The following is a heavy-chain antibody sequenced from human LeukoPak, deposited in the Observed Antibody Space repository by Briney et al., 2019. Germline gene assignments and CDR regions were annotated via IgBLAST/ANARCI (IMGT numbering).Heavy chain of an antibody. D-gene: IGHD3-16*01. CDR2: IKRKVYGGNT. CDR1: GIHIGDYS. CDR3: TKSRFYDYVWGWS. J-gene: IGHJ5*02. Sequence: PGGSLRLFCTASGIHIGDYSMSWFRPAPGKGLEWVSLIKRKVYGGNTKYAASVEARFTISRDDTKNSAYLQIKSMNTQVRTAYYCTKSRFYDYVWGWSWGQGTLVTVSS. V-gene: IGHV3-49*03.